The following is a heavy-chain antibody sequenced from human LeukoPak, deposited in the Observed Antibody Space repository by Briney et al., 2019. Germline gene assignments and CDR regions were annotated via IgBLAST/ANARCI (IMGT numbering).Heavy chain of an antibody. Sequence: GSLRLSCAASGFTFTNAWMSWVRQAPGKGLEWVGRIKSKTDGGTTDYAAPVKGRFTISRDDSKNTLYLQMNSLRAEDTAVYYCATYSSLNRREFQFWGQGTLLTVSS. CDR1: GFTFTNAW. D-gene: IGHD3-22*01. CDR3: ATYSSLNRREFQF. CDR2: IKSKTDGGTT. V-gene: IGHV3-15*01. J-gene: IGHJ1*01.